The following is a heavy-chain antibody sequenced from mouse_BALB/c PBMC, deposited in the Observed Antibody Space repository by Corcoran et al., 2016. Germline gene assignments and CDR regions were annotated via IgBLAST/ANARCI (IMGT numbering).Heavy chain of an antibody. D-gene: IGHD2-2*01. CDR2: IDPANGNT. CDR3: ASGYEYFDV. V-gene: IGHV14-3*02. CDR1: GFNIKDTY. J-gene: IGHJ1*01. Sequence: EVRLQQSGAELVKPGASVKLSCTASGFNIKDTYMHWVKQRPEQGLEWIGRIDPANGNTKYDPKFQGKATITADTSSNTAYLQLSSLTSEDTAVYYCASGYEYFDVWGAGTTVTVSS.